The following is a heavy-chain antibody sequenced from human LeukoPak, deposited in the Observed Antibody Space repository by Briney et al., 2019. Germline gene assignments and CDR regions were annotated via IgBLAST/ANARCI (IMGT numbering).Heavy chain of an antibody. CDR1: GASISSFY. Sequence: NPSETLSLTCTVSGASISSFYWSWIRQPAGKGLEWIGRIYTSGGTNYNPSLKSRVTMSIDTSKNQFSLKLYSVTAADTAVYYCVTDRSGSYDYWGQGTLVTVSS. CDR2: IYTSGGT. D-gene: IGHD1-26*01. CDR3: VTDRSGSYDY. V-gene: IGHV4-4*07. J-gene: IGHJ4*02.